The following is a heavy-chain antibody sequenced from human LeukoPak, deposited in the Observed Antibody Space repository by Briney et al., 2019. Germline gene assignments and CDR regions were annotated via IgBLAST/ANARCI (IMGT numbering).Heavy chain of an antibody. V-gene: IGHV3-21*01. CDR3: ARVNYDILTGYPDKFDY. CDR2: ISSSSSYI. Sequence: GGSLRLSCAASGFTFSSYIMNWLRQAPGKGLEWVSSISSSSSYIYYADSVKGRFTISRDNAKNSLYLQMNSMRAEDTAVYYCARVNYDILTGYPDKFDYWGQGTLVTVSS. D-gene: IGHD3-9*01. CDR1: GFTFSSYI. J-gene: IGHJ4*02.